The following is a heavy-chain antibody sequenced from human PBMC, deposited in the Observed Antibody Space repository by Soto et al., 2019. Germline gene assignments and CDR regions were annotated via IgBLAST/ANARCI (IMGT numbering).Heavy chain of an antibody. D-gene: IGHD3-9*01. CDR2: ISSNGGST. J-gene: IGHJ5*02. CDR3: ARALYDILTGSNWFDP. V-gene: IGHV3-64*01. Sequence: SLRLSCAASGFTFSSYAMHWVRQAPGKGLEYVSAISSNGGSTYYANSVKGRFTISRDNSKNTLYLQMNSLRAEDTAVYYCARALYDILTGSNWFDPWGQGTLVTVSS. CDR1: GFTFSSYA.